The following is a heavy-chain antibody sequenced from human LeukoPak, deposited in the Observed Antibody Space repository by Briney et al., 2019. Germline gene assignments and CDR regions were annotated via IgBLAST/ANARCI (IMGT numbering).Heavy chain of an antibody. CDR3: ARDSHGYSYGPDDAFDI. J-gene: IGHJ3*02. D-gene: IGHD5-18*01. CDR2: ISSSSSYI. CDR1: GFTFSSYS. Sequence: GGSLRLSCAASGFTFSSYSMNWVRQAPGKGLEWVSSISSSSSYIYYADSVKGRFTISRDNAKNSLYLQMNSLRAEDTAVYYCARDSHGYSYGPDDAFDIWGQGTMVTVSS. V-gene: IGHV3-21*01.